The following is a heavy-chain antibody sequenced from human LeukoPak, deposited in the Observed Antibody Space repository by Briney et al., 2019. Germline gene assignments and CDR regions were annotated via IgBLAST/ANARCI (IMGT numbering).Heavy chain of an antibody. Sequence: SETLSLTCTVSGGSISSSSYYWGWIRQPPGKGLGWIGSIYYSGSTYYNPSLKSRVTISVDTSKNQFSLKLSSVTAADTAVYYCASHSLSGWYPSRTRPVQIDYWGQGTLVTVSS. CDR2: IYYSGST. V-gene: IGHV4-39*07. J-gene: IGHJ4*02. CDR1: GGSISSSSYY. CDR3: ASHSLSGWYPSRTRPVQIDY. D-gene: IGHD6-19*01.